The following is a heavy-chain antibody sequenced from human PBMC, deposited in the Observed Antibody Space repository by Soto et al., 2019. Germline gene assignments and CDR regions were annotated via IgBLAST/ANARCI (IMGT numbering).Heavy chain of an antibody. CDR3: AGSGIRYYGMDV. V-gene: IGHV4-30-2*01. CDR1: GGSISNGGYS. Sequence: QLQLQESGSGLVKPSQTLSLTCAVSGGSISNGGYSWSWIRQPPGKGLEWIGYIYHSGSTYYNPSLKSLVTISVDRSKNQFSLKLSSVTAADTAVYCCAGSGIRYYGMDVWGQGTTVTVSS. J-gene: IGHJ6*02. CDR2: IYHSGST.